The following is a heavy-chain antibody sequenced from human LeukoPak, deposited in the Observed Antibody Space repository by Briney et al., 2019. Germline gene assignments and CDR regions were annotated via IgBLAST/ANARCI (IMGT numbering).Heavy chain of an antibody. V-gene: IGHV1-18*01. CDR1: GYTFTSYG. D-gene: IGHD3-22*01. CDR3: ARGGAGYDSILFDY. Sequence: ASVKVSCKASGYTFTSYGTSWVRQAPGQGLEWMGWVSAYNGNTNYAKKFQGRVTMTTDTSTSTAYMELRSLRFDDTAVYYCARGGAGYDSILFDYWGQGTLVTVSS. CDR2: VSAYNGNT. J-gene: IGHJ4*02.